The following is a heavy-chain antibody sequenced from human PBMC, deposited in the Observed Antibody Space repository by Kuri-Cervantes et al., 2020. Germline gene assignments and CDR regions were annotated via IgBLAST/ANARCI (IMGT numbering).Heavy chain of an antibody. CDR1: GGTFSGYF. Sequence: SETLSLTCAVYGGTFSGYFWSWIRQSPEKGLEWIGEINQSGSTNYNPSLKSRVTISVDTSKNQFSLKLSSVTAADTAVYYCARGQDTPMWELYYMDVWGKGTTVTVSS. J-gene: IGHJ6*03. CDR2: INQSGST. D-gene: IGHD5-18*01. V-gene: IGHV4-34*01. CDR3: ARGQDTPMWELYYMDV.